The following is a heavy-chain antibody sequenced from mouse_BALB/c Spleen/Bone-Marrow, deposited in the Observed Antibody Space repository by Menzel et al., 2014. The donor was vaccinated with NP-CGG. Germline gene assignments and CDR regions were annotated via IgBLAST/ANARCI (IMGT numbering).Heavy chain of an antibody. CDR1: GDSITSGY. D-gene: IGHD1-1*01. V-gene: IGHV3-8*02. CDR3: ARYYYGSSYWYFDV. Sequence: EVMLVESGPSLVKPSQTLSLTCSVTGDSITSGYWNWIRKFPGNKLEYMGYISYSGSTYYNPPLKSRISITRDTSKNQYYLQLNSVTTEDTATYYCARYYYGSSYWYFDVWGAGTTVTVSS. J-gene: IGHJ1*01. CDR2: ISYSGST.